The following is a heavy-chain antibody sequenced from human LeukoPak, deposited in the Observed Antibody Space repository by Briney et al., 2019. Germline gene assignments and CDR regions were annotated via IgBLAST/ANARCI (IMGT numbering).Heavy chain of an antibody. CDR3: ARSGYSYGFRRFDY. CDR2: IIPIFGTA. Sequence: SVKVSCKASGGTFSSYAISWVRQAPGQGLEWMGGIIPIFGTANCAQKFQGRVTITTDESTSTAYMELSSLRSEDTAVYYCARSGYSYGFRRFDYWGQGTLVTVSS. V-gene: IGHV1-69*05. CDR1: GGTFSSYA. J-gene: IGHJ4*02. D-gene: IGHD5-18*01.